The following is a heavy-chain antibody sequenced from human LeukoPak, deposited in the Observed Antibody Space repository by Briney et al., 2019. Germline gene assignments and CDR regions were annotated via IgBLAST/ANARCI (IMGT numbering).Heavy chain of an antibody. D-gene: IGHD3-10*01. J-gene: IGHJ6*03. V-gene: IGHV3-53*01. Sequence: PGGSLRLSCAASGFTVSSNYMSWVRQAPGKGLEWVSVIYSGGSTYYADSVKGRFTISRDNSKNTLYLQMNSLRAEDTAVYYCARDGVLLWFGELLPPDYYYYYYMDVWGKGTTVTISS. CDR2: IYSGGST. CDR1: GFTVSSNY. CDR3: ARDGVLLWFGELLPPDYYYYYYMDV.